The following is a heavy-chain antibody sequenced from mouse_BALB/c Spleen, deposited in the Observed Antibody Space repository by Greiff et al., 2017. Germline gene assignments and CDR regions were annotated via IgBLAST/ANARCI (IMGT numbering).Heavy chain of an antibody. J-gene: IGHJ2*01. V-gene: IGHV5-6-5*01. CDR3: ARGGGITTRGYYFDY. Sequence: EVQLVESGGGLVKPGGSLKLSCAASGFTFSSYAMSWVRQTPEKRLEWVASISSGGSTYYPDSVKGRFTISRDNARNILYLQMSSLRSEDTAMYYCARGGGITTRGYYFDYWGQGTTLTVSS. D-gene: IGHD2-4*01. CDR1: GFTFSSYA. CDR2: ISSGGST.